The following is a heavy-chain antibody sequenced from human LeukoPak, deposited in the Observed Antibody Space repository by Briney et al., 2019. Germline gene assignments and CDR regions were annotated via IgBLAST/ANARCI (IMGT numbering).Heavy chain of an antibody. J-gene: IGHJ4*02. CDR3: ARGFAPRGRPRWLQPYDY. D-gene: IGHD5-24*01. CDR2: IRYDGSNK. V-gene: IGHV3-30*02. CDR1: GFTFSSYG. Sequence: GGSLRLSCAASGFTFSSYGMHWVRQAPGKGLEWVAFIRYDGSNKYYADSVKGRFTISRDNSKNTLYLQMNSLRAEDTAVYYWARGFAPRGRPRWLQPYDYWGQGTLVTVSS.